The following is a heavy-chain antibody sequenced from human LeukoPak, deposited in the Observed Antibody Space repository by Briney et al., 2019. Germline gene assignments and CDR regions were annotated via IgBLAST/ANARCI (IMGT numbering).Heavy chain of an antibody. D-gene: IGHD3-22*01. CDR1: GGSMFRYY. V-gene: IGHV4-4*08. Sequence: PSETLSLTCSFSGGSMFRYYWNWVRQSPGKGLEWIGFVYSNGMTTYNPSLRSRGTISIATSRNQFSLRLTSVTAADTATYYCTSGAYYDSRGYNPTAGYFDLWGRGTLVTVSS. CDR3: TSGAYYDSRGYNPTAGYFDL. CDR2: VYSNGMT. J-gene: IGHJ2*01.